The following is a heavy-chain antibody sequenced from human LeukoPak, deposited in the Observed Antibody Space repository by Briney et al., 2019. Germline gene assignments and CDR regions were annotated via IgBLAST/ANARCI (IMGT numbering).Heavy chain of an antibody. Sequence: ASVKVSCKASGGTFSSYAISWVRQAPGQGLEWMGGIIPIFGTANYAQKFQGRVTITADESTSTDYMELSSLRSEDTAVYYCARDPVDDGGDRIAARPWNFGLIDYWGQGTLVTVSS. J-gene: IGHJ4*02. CDR3: ARDPVDDGGDRIAARPWNFGLIDY. V-gene: IGHV1-69*13. D-gene: IGHD6-6*01. CDR2: IIPIFGTA. CDR1: GGTFSSYA.